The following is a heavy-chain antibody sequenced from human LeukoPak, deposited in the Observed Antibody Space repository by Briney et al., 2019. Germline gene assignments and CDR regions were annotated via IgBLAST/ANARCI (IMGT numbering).Heavy chain of an antibody. D-gene: IGHD4-11*01. CDR2: IIPIFGTA. Sequence: SVKVSCKASGGTFSSYAISWVRQAPGQGLEWMGGIIPIFGTANYAQRFQGRVTITADESTSTAYMELSSLRSEDTAVYYCARDDYSTPAAFDIWGQGTMVTVSS. CDR3: ARDDYSTPAAFDI. CDR1: GGTFSSYA. V-gene: IGHV1-69*13. J-gene: IGHJ3*02.